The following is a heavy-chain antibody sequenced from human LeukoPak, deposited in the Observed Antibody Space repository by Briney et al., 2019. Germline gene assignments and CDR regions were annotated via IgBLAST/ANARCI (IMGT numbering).Heavy chain of an antibody. V-gene: IGHV3-23*01. CDR2: IDGSGAGT. Sequence: GGSLTLSCASSGFSFRTYAMSWVRQPPGKGLEWVSAIDGSGAGTYYADSVKGRFTLSRDNSKNTLYLQMNSLRAEDTALYYCAKDLPGTGAYDYWGQGTLVTVSS. D-gene: IGHD1-1*01. CDR1: GFSFRTYA. CDR3: AKDLPGTGAYDY. J-gene: IGHJ4*02.